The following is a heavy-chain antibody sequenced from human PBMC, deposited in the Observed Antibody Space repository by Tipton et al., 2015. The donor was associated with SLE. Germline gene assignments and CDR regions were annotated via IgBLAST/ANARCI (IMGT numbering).Heavy chain of an antibody. V-gene: IGHV3-30*18. D-gene: IGHD1-26*01. CDR1: GFTFSSYG. J-gene: IGHJ3*02. CDR2: ISYDGSNK. CDR3: AKRSGGSAFDI. Sequence: SLRLSCAASGFTFSSYGMHWVRQAPGKGLEWVAVISYDGSNKYYADSVKGRFTISRDNAKNSLYLQMNSLRAEDTAVYYCAKRSGGSAFDIWGQGTMVTVSS.